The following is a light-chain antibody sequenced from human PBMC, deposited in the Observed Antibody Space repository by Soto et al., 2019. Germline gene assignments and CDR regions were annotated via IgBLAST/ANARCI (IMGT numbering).Light chain of an antibody. CDR1: SSDVGGYNY. CDR2: EVS. J-gene: IGLJ1*01. CDR3: SSYTSTTTYV. V-gene: IGLV2-14*01. Sequence: QSALTQPASVSGSPGQLITISCTGTSSDVGGYNYVSWYQQHPGKAPKLMIYEVSNRPSGVSNRFSASKSGNTASLTISGLQAEDEADYYCSSYTSTTTYVFGTGTKLTVL.